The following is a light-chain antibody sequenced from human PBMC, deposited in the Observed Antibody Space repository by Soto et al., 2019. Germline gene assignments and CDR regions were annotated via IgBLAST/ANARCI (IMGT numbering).Light chain of an antibody. CDR2: EVN. Sequence: QSALTQPASVSGSPGQSITISCTGTSSDVGGYNFVSWYQQYPGKAPKLMIYEVNNRPSGVSNRFSGSKSGNTASLTISGLQAEDEADYYCSSYSGSATWVFGGGTQLTVL. CDR1: SSDVGGYNF. CDR3: SSYSGSATWV. V-gene: IGLV2-14*01. J-gene: IGLJ3*02.